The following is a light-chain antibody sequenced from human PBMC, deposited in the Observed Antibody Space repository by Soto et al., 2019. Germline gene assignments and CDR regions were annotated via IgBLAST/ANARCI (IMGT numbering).Light chain of an antibody. CDR3: SSYTGSTTPYV. CDR2: EVS. Sequence: QSALTQPASVSGSPGQSITISCIGTASDVGVYNYISWYQHHPGKAPKLMIFEVSNRPSGVSNRFSGSKSGNTASLTISGLQAEDEADYFCSSYTGSTTPYVFGTGTKVTVL. V-gene: IGLV2-14*01. CDR1: ASDVGVYNY. J-gene: IGLJ1*01.